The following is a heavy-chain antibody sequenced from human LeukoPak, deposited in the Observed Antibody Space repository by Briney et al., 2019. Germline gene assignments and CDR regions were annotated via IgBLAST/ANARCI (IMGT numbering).Heavy chain of an antibody. D-gene: IGHD2-21*02. Sequence: PGGSLRLSCAASGFTFSSYGIHWVRQAPGKGLEWVAVISYDGSNKYYADSVKGRFTISRDNSKNTLYLQTISLRTEDTAVYSCAKGGVVVTDPHAFDFWGQGTMVTVSS. V-gene: IGHV3-30*18. CDR2: ISYDGSNK. J-gene: IGHJ3*01. CDR3: AKGGVVVTDPHAFDF. CDR1: GFTFSSYG.